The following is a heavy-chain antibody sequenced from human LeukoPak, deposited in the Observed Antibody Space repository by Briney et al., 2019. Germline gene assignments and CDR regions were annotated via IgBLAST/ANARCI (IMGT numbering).Heavy chain of an antibody. CDR3: ARDCGSDAFDI. CDR2: IYHSGST. CDR1: GGSISSGGYS. J-gene: IGHJ3*02. V-gene: IGHV4-30-2*01. Sequence: PSQTLSLTCAVSGGSISSGGYSWSWIRQPPGKGLEWIVYIYHSGSTYYNPSLKSRVTISVDRSKNQFSLKLSSVTAADTAVYYCARDCGSDAFDIWGQGTMVTVSS.